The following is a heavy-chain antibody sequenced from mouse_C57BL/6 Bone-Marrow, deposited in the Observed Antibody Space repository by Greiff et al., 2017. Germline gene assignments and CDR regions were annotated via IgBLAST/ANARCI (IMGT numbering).Heavy chain of an antibody. D-gene: IGHD1-1*01. Sequence: EVQLVESGGGLVKPGGSLKLSCAASGFTFSSYAMSWVRQTPEKRLEWVATISDGGSYTYYPDNVKGRFTISRDNAKNNLYLQMSHLKSEDTAMYYCARDTLLYYGSSPDYWGQGTTLTVSS. CDR3: ARDTLLYYGSSPDY. V-gene: IGHV5-4*01. CDR1: GFTFSSYA. CDR2: ISDGGSYT. J-gene: IGHJ2*01.